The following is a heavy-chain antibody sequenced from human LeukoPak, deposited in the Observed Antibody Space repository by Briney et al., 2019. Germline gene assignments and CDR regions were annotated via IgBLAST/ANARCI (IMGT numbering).Heavy chain of an antibody. CDR2: IIPIFGTA. J-gene: IGHJ4*02. Sequence: ASVTVSFTASGGTFSIYAISWVRQAPGQGLEWMGGIIPIFGTANYAQKFQGRVTITADKSTSTAYMELSSLRSEDTAVYYCARNILTGYYDYWGQGTLVTVSS. V-gene: IGHV1-69*06. D-gene: IGHD3-9*01. CDR1: GGTFSIYA. CDR3: ARNILTGYYDY.